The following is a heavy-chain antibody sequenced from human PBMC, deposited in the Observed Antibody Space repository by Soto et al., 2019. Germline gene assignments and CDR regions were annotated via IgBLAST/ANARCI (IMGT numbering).Heavy chain of an antibody. Sequence: QVQLQESGPGLVKPSQTLSLTCTVSGGSISSGDYYWSWIRQPPGKGLEWIGYIYYSGGTYYNPSLKSRFTISVDTSKNQFSLRLSSVTAAATAVYYCARQSLGYCSSTSCYGWFDPWGQGTLVTVSS. D-gene: IGHD2-2*01. J-gene: IGHJ5*02. CDR1: GGSISSGDYY. CDR3: ARQSLGYCSSTSCYGWFDP. CDR2: IYYSGGT. V-gene: IGHV4-30-4*01.